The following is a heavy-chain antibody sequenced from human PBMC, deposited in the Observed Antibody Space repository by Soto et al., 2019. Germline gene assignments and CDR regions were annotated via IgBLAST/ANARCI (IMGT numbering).Heavy chain of an antibody. CDR3: ARGRVTYYYGSGSYYIDY. CDR1: GGSFSGYY. Sequence: ETLSLTCAVYGGSFSGYYWSWIRQPPGKGLEWIGEINHSGSTNYNPSLKSRVTISVDTSKNQFSLKLSSVTAADTAVYYCARGRVTYYYGSGSYYIDYWGQGTLVTVSS. J-gene: IGHJ4*02. CDR2: INHSGST. V-gene: IGHV4-34*01. D-gene: IGHD3-10*01.